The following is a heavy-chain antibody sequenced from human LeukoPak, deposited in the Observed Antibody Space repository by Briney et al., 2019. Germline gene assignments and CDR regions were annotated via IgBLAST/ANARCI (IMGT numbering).Heavy chain of an antibody. Sequence: PSETLSLTCAVYGGSFSGYYWSWIRQPPGKGLEWIGEINHSGSTNYNPSLKSRVTISVDTSKNQFSLKLSSVTAADTAVYYCARGKRRSYYDSNGYNDYWGQGTLVTVSS. D-gene: IGHD3-22*01. CDR1: GGSFSGYY. CDR3: ARGKRRSYYDSNGYNDY. J-gene: IGHJ4*02. V-gene: IGHV4-34*01. CDR2: INHSGST.